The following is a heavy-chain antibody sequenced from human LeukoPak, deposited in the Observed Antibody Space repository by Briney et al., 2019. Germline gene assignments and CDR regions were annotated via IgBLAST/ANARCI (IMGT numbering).Heavy chain of an antibody. Sequence: PGGFLRLSCAASGFTFRDYWLHWVHEAPGKGLMWVSRISGDGSSLNYAGSVKGRFTISRDNAKNTLYLQMNSLRAEDTAVYYCVRDLGGRSGHWGQGTLVTVSS. CDR3: VRDLGGRSGH. D-gene: IGHD1-26*01. V-gene: IGHV3-74*01. CDR2: ISGDGSSL. J-gene: IGHJ4*02. CDR1: GFTFRDYW.